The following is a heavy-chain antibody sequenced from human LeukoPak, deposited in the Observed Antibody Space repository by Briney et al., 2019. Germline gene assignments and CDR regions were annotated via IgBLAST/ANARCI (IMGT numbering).Heavy chain of an antibody. CDR3: AREPSPYCGGDCYSGGFDY. J-gene: IGHJ4*02. D-gene: IGHD2-21*02. V-gene: IGHV1-2*02. Sequence: ASVKVSCKASGYTFTVYYMHWVRQAPGQGLEWMGWINPNSGGTNYAQKFQGRVTMTRDTSISTAYMELSRLRSDDTAVYYCAREPSPYCGGDCYSGGFDYWGQGTLVTVSS. CDR1: GYTFTVYY. CDR2: INPNSGGT.